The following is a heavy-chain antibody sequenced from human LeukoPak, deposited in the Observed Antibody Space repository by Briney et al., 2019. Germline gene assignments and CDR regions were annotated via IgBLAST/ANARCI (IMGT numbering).Heavy chain of an antibody. CDR2: ISGSGGST. J-gene: IGHJ4*02. Sequence: GGSLRLSCAASGFTFSSYAMSWVRQAPGKGLEWVSAISGSGGSTYYADSVKGRFTISRDNSKNTLYLQMNSLRAEDTAVYYCAKDLNVAPAATGDYWGQGTLVTVSS. V-gene: IGHV3-23*01. CDR1: GFTFSSYA. CDR3: AKDLNVAPAATGDY. D-gene: IGHD2-2*01.